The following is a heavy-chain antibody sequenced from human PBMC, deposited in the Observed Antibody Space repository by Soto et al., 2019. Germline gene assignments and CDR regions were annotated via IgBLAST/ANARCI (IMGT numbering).Heavy chain of an antibody. J-gene: IGHJ4*02. CDR1: GFTFSSYW. Sequence: PGGSLRLSCAASGFTFSSYWTSWVRQAPGKGLEWVANIKQDGSEKYYVDSVKGQFTISRDNAKNSLYLQMNSLRAEDTAVYYCARDIGSQDFGVGYFDYWGQGTLVTVSS. CDR3: ARDIGSQDFGVGYFDY. D-gene: IGHD3-3*01. V-gene: IGHV3-7*01. CDR2: IKQDGSEK.